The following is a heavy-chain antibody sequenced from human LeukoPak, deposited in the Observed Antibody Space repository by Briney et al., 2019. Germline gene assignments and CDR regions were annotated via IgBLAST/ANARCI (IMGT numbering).Heavy chain of an antibody. Sequence: GGSLRLSCAASGFTVSSNYMSWVRQAPGKGLEWVSVIYSGGSTYYADSVKGRFTISRGNSKNTLYLQMNSLRAEDTAVYYCARDFRERLGYCSSTSCRGIYYYYYMDVWGKGTTVTISS. D-gene: IGHD2-2*01. CDR1: GFTVSSNY. J-gene: IGHJ6*03. CDR3: ARDFRERLGYCSSTSCRGIYYYYYMDV. V-gene: IGHV3-53*01. CDR2: IYSGGST.